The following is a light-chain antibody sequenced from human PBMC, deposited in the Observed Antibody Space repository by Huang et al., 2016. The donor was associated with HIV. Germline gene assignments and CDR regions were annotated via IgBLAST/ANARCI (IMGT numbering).Light chain of an antibody. CDR1: QGISNY. CDR3: QQYHKYPLT. V-gene: IGKV1-16*01. CDR2: AAS. Sequence: DLQMTQSPSSLSASVGDRVTITCRASQGISNYLAWFQQKPGKAPKSLIYAASSLHSGVPSRFSGSGSGTHFTLTISNLQPEDFATYYCQQYHKYPLTFGPGTKVDLK. J-gene: IGKJ3*01.